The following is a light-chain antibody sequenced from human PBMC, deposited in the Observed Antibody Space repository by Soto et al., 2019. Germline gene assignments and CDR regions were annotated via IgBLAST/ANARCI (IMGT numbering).Light chain of an antibody. V-gene: IGKV1-6*01. CDR3: LQDYNYPRT. CDR1: QGIRND. J-gene: IGKJ1*01. Sequence: AIQMTQSPSSLSAYVGDRVTITCRASQGIRNDLGWYQQKPGKAPKLLIYAASSLQSGVPSRCSGSGSGTDFTLTISSLQPEDFATYYCLQDYNYPRTFGQGTKVEIK. CDR2: AAS.